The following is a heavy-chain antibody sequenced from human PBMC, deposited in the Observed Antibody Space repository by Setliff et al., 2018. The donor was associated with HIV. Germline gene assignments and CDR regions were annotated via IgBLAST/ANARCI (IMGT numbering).Heavy chain of an antibody. CDR3: ARGTRVGANDAFDI. CDR1: GYTFTAYY. V-gene: IGHV1-2*06. J-gene: IGHJ3*02. D-gene: IGHD1-26*01. CDR2: INPNSGGT. Sequence: ASVMVSCKASGYTFTAYYMHWVRQAPGQGLEWMGRINPNSGGTNCAQKCQGRVTMTRDTSISTAYMELSRLRSDDTAVYYCARGTRVGANDAFDIWGQGTMVTVSS.